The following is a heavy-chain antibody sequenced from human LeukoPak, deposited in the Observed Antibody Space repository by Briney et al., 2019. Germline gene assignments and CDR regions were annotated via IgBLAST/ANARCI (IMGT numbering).Heavy chain of an antibody. D-gene: IGHD6-13*01. CDR1: GFSLSTSGVS. CDR3: AHTLKQESFNWFDP. V-gene: IGHV2-5*02. CDR2: IYWDDDK. Sequence: SGPTLVKPTQTLTLTCTFSGFSLSTSGVSVGWIRQPPGKALEWLALIYWDDDKRYSPSLKSRLTITKDTSKNQVVLTMTNMDPVDTATYYCAHTLKQESFNWFDPWGQGTLVTVSS. J-gene: IGHJ5*02.